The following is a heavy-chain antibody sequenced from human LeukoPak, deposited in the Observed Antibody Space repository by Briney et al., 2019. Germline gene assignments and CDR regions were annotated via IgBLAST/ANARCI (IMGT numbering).Heavy chain of an antibody. CDR2: IYSSGRT. CDR1: GGSISSYY. D-gene: IGHD1-26*01. Sequence: SETLSLTCTVSGGSISSYYWSWIRQPPGKGLEWIAYIYSSGRTNYNPSLKSRVTISVDTSKNQFSLKLRSVTAADTAVYYCARGGSYYDYWGQGTLVTVSS. V-gene: IGHV4-59*01. J-gene: IGHJ4*02. CDR3: ARGGSYYDY.